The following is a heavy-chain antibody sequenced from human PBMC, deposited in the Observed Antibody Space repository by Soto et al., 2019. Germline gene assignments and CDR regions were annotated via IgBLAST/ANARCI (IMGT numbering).Heavy chain of an antibody. CDR3: ARDDSVAGLDY. Sequence: ASVKVSCKASGFTFTNNYMHWVRQAPGQGLEWMGIINPSGSSSTYAQKFQGRVTMTRDTSTSTAYMELSSLRSDDTAVYYCARDDSVAGLDYWDQGTXVTVSS. CDR1: GFTFTNNY. V-gene: IGHV1-46*01. D-gene: IGHD6-19*01. CDR2: INPSGSSS. J-gene: IGHJ4*02.